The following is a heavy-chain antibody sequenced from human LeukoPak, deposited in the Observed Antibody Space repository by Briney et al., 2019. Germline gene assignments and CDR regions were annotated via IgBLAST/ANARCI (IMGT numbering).Heavy chain of an antibody. D-gene: IGHD6-13*01. CDR2: INPNSGGT. CDR1: GYTFTGYY. V-gene: IGHV1-2*04. Sequence: ASVKVSCKASGYTFTGYYMHWVRQAPGQGLEWMGWINPNSGGTSYAQKFQGWVTMTRDTSISTAYMELSRLRSDDTAVYYCARGPPGIAAAGTLDYWGQGTLVTVSS. CDR3: ARGPPGIAAAGTLDY. J-gene: IGHJ4*02.